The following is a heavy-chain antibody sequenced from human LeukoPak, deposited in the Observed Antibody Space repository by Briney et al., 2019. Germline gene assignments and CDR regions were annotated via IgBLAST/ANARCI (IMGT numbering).Heavy chain of an antibody. Sequence: ASVKVSCKASGYTFTSYGISWVRQAPGQGLEWMGWISAYNGNTNYAQKLQGRVTMTTDTSTSTAYMELSRLRSDDTAVYYCARGSYYDSSGYYYYWGRGTLVTVSS. CDR1: GYTFTSYG. V-gene: IGHV1-18*01. CDR2: ISAYNGNT. D-gene: IGHD3-22*01. J-gene: IGHJ4*02. CDR3: ARGSYYDSSGYYYY.